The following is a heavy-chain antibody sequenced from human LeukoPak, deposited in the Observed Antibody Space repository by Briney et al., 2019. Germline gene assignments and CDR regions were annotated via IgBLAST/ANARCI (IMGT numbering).Heavy chain of an antibody. D-gene: IGHD2-15*01. CDR3: ARDRSGHYSFDY. J-gene: IGHJ4*02. V-gene: IGHV3-30*03. CDR2: ISHDGSQK. CDR1: GFTFSSYG. Sequence: PGRSLRLSCAASGFTFSSYGMHWVRQAPGKGLEWVAVISHDGSQKYNADSVKGRVTISRDNSKNTLYLQMNSLRVEDTAMYYCARDRSGHYSFDYWGQGTLVTVPS.